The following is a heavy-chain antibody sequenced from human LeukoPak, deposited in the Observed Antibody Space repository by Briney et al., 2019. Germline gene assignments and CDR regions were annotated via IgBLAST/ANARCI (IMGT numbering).Heavy chain of an antibody. CDR2: INPSGGST. CDR1: GYTFTSYY. V-gene: IGHV1-46*01. J-gene: IGHJ4*02. Sequence: AVSVKVSCKASGYTFTSYYMHWVRQAPGQGLEWMGIINPSGGSTSYAQKFQGRVTMTRDTSTSTVYMELSSLRSEDTAVYYCARPFTADSSGYYAPFDYWGQGTLVTVSS. CDR3: ARPFTADSSGYYAPFDY. D-gene: IGHD3-22*01.